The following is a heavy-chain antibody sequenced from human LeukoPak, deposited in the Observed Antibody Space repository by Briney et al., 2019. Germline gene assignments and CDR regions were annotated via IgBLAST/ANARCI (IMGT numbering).Heavy chain of an antibody. CDR3: ARVLAATGNAFDI. Sequence: PGRSLRLSCAASGFIISDHYMDWVRQAPGKGLEWVGRTRHKAKRYSTEYAASVKGRFTISRDDSKNSLYLQMNSLKTEDTAVYYCARVLAATGNAFDIWGQGTMVTVSS. CDR2: TRHKAKRYST. J-gene: IGHJ3*02. CDR1: GFIISDHY. D-gene: IGHD6-13*01. V-gene: IGHV3-72*01.